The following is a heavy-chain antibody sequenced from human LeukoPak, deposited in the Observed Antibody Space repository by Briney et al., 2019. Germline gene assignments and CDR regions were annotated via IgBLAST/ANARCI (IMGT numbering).Heavy chain of an antibody. D-gene: IGHD3-10*01. J-gene: IGHJ4*02. Sequence: SQTLSLTCTVSGGSISSGSYYWSWIRQPAGKGLEWIGRIYTSGSTNYNPSLKSPVTISVDTSKNQFSLKLSSVTTADTAVYYCARDGWFGEYYFDYWGQGTLVTVSS. CDR1: GGSISSGSYY. CDR3: ARDGWFGEYYFDY. CDR2: IYTSGST. V-gene: IGHV4-61*02.